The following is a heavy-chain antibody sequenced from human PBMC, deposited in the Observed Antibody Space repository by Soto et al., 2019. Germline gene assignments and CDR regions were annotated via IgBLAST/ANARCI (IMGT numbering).Heavy chain of an antibody. CDR3: AKTTEAVAGTVYGY. D-gene: IGHD6-19*01. CDR1: GFTFSNYA. J-gene: IGHJ4*02. V-gene: IGHV3-23*01. Sequence: EVQLLESGGGLVQPGGSLRLSCAASGFTFSNYAMGWVRQAPGKGLEWVSAIGGGGGRTYYADSVKGRFTISRDNSKKPLYLQMNSLRAEDTAVYYCAKTTEAVAGTVYGYWGQGALVTVSS. CDR2: IGGGGGRT.